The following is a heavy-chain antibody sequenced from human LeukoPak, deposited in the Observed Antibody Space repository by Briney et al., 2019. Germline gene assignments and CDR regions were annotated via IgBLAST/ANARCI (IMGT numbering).Heavy chain of an antibody. CDR2: IRYDGSNK. Sequence: GGSLRLSCAASGFTFSSYGMHWVRQAPGKGLEWVAFIRYDGSNKYYADSVKGRFTISRDNAKNSLYLQMNSLRAEDTAVYYCASERGYSYGLVYWGQGTLVTVSS. J-gene: IGHJ4*02. CDR1: GFTFSSYG. CDR3: ASERGYSYGLVY. D-gene: IGHD5-18*01. V-gene: IGHV3-30*02.